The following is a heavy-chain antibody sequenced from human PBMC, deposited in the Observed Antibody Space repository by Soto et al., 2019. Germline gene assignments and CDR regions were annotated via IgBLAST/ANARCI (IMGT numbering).Heavy chain of an antibody. J-gene: IGHJ4*02. CDR2: IVPIYRTA. Sequence: SSVKVSCKASGGTFSSYRFNWVRQARGQGLEWLGGIVPIYRTADYAQKFQGRVTITADESTRTVYMELSSLKSQDTALYYCARDSGAKLSSSWGQGTLVTVSS. V-gene: IGHV1-69*13. CDR1: GGTFSSYR. CDR3: ARDSGAKLSSS. D-gene: IGHD6-13*01.